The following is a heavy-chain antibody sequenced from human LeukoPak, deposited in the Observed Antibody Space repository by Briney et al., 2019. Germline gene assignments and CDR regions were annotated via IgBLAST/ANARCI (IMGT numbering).Heavy chain of an antibody. Sequence: ASVKISCKASGGTFSSYAISWVRQAPGQGLEWMGRIIPVFGIANYAQKFQGRVTITADKSTSTAYMELSSLRSENTAVYYCERDLGIAAAAYAEYFHHWGQGTLVTVSS. J-gene: IGHJ1*01. V-gene: IGHV1-69*04. CDR3: ERDLGIAAAAYAEYFHH. D-gene: IGHD6-13*01. CDR1: GGTFSSYA. CDR2: IIPVFGIA.